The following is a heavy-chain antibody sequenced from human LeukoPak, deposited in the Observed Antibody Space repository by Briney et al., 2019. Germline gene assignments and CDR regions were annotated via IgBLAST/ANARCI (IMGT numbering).Heavy chain of an antibody. CDR3: ARGKTKVGATTLGY. V-gene: IGHV1-8*01. Sequence: ASVKVSCKASGCTFTSYDINWVRQATGQGLEWMGWMNPNSGNTGYAQKFQGRVTMTRNTSISTAYMELSSLRSEDTAVYYCARGKTKVGATTLGYWGQGTLVTVSS. CDR1: GCTFTSYD. CDR2: MNPNSGNT. J-gene: IGHJ4*02. D-gene: IGHD1-26*01.